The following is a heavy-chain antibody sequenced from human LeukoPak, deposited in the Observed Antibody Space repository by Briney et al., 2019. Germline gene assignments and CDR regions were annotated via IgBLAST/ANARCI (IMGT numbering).Heavy chain of an antibody. CDR1: GGSISSYY. Sequence: PSETLSLTCTVSGGSISSYYWSWIRQPPGKGLEWIGYIYYSGSTNSNPSLKSRVTISVDTSKNQFSLKLSSVTAADTAVYYCARDGYYDSSGYRTYYYYMDVWGKGTTVTVSS. CDR3: ARDGYYDSSGYRTYYYYMDV. V-gene: IGHV4-59*01. J-gene: IGHJ6*03. CDR2: IYYSGST. D-gene: IGHD3-22*01.